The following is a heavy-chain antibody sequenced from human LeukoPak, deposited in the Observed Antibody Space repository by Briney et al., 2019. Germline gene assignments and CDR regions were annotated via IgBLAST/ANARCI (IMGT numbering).Heavy chain of an antibody. J-gene: IGHJ4*02. Sequence: PSETLSLTCAVYGGSFSGYYWSWIRQPPGKGLEWIGEINHSGSTNYNPSLKSRVTISVDTSKYQFSLKLSSVTAADTAVYYCARVGTYYYDSSGYYYDYWGQGTLVTVSS. CDR2: INHSGST. V-gene: IGHV4-34*01. D-gene: IGHD3-22*01. CDR3: ARVGTYYYDSSGYYYDY. CDR1: GGSFSGYY.